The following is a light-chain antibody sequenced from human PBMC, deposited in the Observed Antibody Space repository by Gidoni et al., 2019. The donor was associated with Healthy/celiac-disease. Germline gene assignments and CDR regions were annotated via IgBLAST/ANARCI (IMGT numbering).Light chain of an antibody. J-gene: IGKJ4*01. Sequence: DIQMTQSPSSLSASVGDRVTITCQASQDISNHLNWYQQKPGKAPKLLIYDASHLETGVPSRFSGSGSGTDFTFTISSLQPEDIATYYCQQYDNLPLTFGGXTKVEIK. CDR2: DAS. V-gene: IGKV1-33*01. CDR1: QDISNH. CDR3: QQYDNLPLT.